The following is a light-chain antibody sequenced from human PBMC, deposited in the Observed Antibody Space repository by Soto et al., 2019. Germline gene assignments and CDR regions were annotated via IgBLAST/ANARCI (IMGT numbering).Light chain of an antibody. Sequence: IVLTDSPCSLSLSRWEIATLSCRASQSVSSYLAWYHQKPGQAPRLLIYDASNRATGIPARFSGSGSGTDFTLTISSLEPEDFAVHYCQQHSNWPLTFGGGTKVDIK. V-gene: IGKV3-11*01. CDR1: QSVSSY. CDR2: DAS. CDR3: QQHSNWPLT. J-gene: IGKJ4*01.